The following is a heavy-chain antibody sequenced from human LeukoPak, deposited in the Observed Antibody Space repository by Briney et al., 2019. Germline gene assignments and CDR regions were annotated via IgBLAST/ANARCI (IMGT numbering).Heavy chain of an antibody. CDR2: KKSGCRA. D-gene: IGHD4-17*01. Sequence: GGSLRLSCTGSGFTFANYAMVWVRQTPGKELEWVSPKKSGCRADYAGSVQGRFTMSRDNSKNPVFLQMNSLRAEDTAIYYCGREPNGDYIGAFDFQRWGQGTQVTVSS. J-gene: IGHJ1*01. V-gene: IGHV3-23*01. CDR1: GFTFANYA. CDR3: GREPNGDYIGAFDFQR.